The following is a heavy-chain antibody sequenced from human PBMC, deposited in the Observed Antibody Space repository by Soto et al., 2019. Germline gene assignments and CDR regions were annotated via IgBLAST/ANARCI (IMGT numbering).Heavy chain of an antibody. CDR1: GFTFSSYS. Sequence: EVQLVESGGGLVKPGGSLRLSCAASGFTFSSYSMNWVRQAPGKGLEWVSSISSSSSYIYYADSVKGRFTISRDNAKNSLYLQRNGLRAEDTAVYYCARDPGVRGGGWFDPWGQGTLVTVSS. V-gene: IGHV3-21*01. CDR3: ARDPGVRGGGWFDP. CDR2: ISSSSSYI. D-gene: IGHD3-10*01. J-gene: IGHJ5*02.